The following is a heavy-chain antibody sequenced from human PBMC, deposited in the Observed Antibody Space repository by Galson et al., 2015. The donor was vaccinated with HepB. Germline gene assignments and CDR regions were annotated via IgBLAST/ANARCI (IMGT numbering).Heavy chain of an antibody. CDR1: GFTVSSNY. CDR2: IYSGGST. D-gene: IGHD1-26*01. Sequence: SLRLSCAASGFTVSSNYMSWVRQAPGKGLEWVSVIYSGGSTYYADSVKGRFTISRDNSKNTLYLQMNSLRAEDTAVYYCRWELLAAEYYFDYWGQGTLVTVSS. V-gene: IGHV3-66*01. J-gene: IGHJ4*02. CDR3: RWELLAAEYYFDY.